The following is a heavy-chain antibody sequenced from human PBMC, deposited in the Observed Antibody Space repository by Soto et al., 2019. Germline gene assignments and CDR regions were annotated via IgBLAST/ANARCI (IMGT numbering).Heavy chain of an antibody. CDR3: ARDTVDTVVYYYGMDV. CDR1: GFTFSSYA. J-gene: IGHJ6*02. V-gene: IGHV3-30-3*01. D-gene: IGHD2-2*03. CDR2: ISYDGSNK. Sequence: GGSLRLSCAASGFTFSSYAMHWVRQAPGKGLEWVAVISYDGSNKYYADSVKGRFTISRDNSKNTLYLQMNSLRAEDTAVYYCARDTVDTVVYYYGMDVWGQGTTVTVSS.